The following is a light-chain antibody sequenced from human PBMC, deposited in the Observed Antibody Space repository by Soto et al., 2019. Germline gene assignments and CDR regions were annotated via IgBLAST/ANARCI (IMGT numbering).Light chain of an antibody. CDR1: QSVGSDY. CDR3: QQYGSSPRT. CDR2: GAS. J-gene: IGKJ1*01. V-gene: IGKV3-20*01. Sequence: EIVLTQSPDTLSLSPGERASLSCRASQSVGSDYVAWYQQRPGQAPRLIIYGASSRATGIPDRFSGSGSGTDFTLTISRLEPEDFAVYYCQQYGSSPRTFGQGTKVDI.